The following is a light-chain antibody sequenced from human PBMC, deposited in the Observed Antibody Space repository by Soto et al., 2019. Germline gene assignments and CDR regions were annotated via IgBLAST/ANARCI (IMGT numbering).Light chain of an antibody. Sequence: QMTPSPSPLSASVGYRVTITCRASQSISSWLAWYQQKPGKAPKLLIYDASSLESGVPSRFSGSGSGTEFTLTISSLQPDDFATYDCQQYNSYSRTFGQGTKVDIK. V-gene: IGKV1-5*01. J-gene: IGKJ1*01. CDR3: QQYNSYSRT. CDR1: QSISSW. CDR2: DAS.